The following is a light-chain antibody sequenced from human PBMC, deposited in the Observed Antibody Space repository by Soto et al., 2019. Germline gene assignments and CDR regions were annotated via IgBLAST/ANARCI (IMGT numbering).Light chain of an antibody. CDR2: GGY. V-gene: IGKV1-39*01. Sequence: DIQMTQSPSSLSASPGDRVTITCRAGQTISTHLSWYHQRPGKTPNLLIYGGYFLQSGVPSRFSGSGSGTEFTLTSSSLQPEDFGTYFCQQSYKTPYTFGQGTKLEI. J-gene: IGKJ2*01. CDR1: QTISTH. CDR3: QQSYKTPYT.